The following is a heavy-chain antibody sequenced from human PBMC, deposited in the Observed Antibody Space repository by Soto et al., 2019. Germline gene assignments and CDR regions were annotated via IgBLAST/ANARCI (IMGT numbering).Heavy chain of an antibody. CDR2: ISSSSSYI. D-gene: IGHD2-2*01. J-gene: IGHJ4*02. CDR3: ASFGESPVPAAPGIDY. Sequence: GGSLRLSCAASGFTFSSYSMNWVRQAPGKGLEWVSSISSSSSYIYYADSVKGRFTISRDNAKNSLYLQMNSLRAEDTAVYYCASFGESPVPAAPGIDYWGQGTLVTVSS. V-gene: IGHV3-21*01. CDR1: GFTFSSYS.